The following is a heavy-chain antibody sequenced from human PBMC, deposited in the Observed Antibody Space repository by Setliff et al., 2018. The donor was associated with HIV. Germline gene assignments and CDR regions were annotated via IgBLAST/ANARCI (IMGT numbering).Heavy chain of an antibody. V-gene: IGHV1-46*01. D-gene: IGHD5-12*01. Sequence: GSSVKVSCKASGYTFTNYYMHWVRQAPGQGLEGMGIIYPDGARRSYAQKFQGRVTMTWDTSTITVYMELSSLRSEDTAFYYCARSAHDSETGYWGHGTLVTVSS. J-gene: IGHJ4*01. CDR2: IYPDGARR. CDR1: GYTFTNYY. CDR3: ARSAHDSETGY.